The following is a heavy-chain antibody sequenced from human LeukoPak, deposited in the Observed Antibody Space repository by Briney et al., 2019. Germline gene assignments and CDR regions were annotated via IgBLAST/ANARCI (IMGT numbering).Heavy chain of an antibody. D-gene: IGHD1-26*01. CDR2: ISAYNGNT. V-gene: IGHV1-18*01. J-gene: IGHJ4*02. Sequence: ASVKVSCKASGYTFTSYGISWVRPAPGQGLEWMGWISAYNGNTNYAQRLQGRVTMTTDTSTSTAYMELRSLRSDDTAVYYCARVPPRESSPGVVGATRKPYYFDYWGQGTLVTVSS. CDR3: ARVPPRESSPGVVGATRKPYYFDY. CDR1: GYTFTSYG.